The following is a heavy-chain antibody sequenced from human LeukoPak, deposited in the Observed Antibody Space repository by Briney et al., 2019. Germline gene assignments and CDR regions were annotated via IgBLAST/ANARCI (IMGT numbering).Heavy chain of an antibody. V-gene: IGHV4-34*01. D-gene: IGHD3-16*01. J-gene: IGHJ4*03. Sequence: SETLSLTCAVYGGSFSGYYWSWIRQPPGKGLEWIGEINHSGSTNYNPSLKSRVTISVDTSKNQFSLRLSSVTAADTAVFYCTSLRVPGYFDYWGQGTLVTVSS. CDR1: GGSFSGYY. CDR3: TSLRVPGYFDY. CDR2: INHSGST.